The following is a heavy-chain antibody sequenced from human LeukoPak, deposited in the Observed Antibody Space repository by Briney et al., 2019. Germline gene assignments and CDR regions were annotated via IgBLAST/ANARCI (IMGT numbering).Heavy chain of an antibody. CDR2: XYYSGST. CDR3: ARRGDIVVVPAATAFDI. CDR1: GSXXXXSXX. Sequence: GSXXXXSXXXGWIRQXPGXXXXXIGSXYYSGSTYYNPSLKGRVTIYVDKAKNKFSLKLSSVTAADTAVYYCARRGDIVVVPAATAFDIWGQGTMVTVSS. J-gene: IGHJ3*02. V-gene: IGHV4-39*01. D-gene: IGHD2-2*01.